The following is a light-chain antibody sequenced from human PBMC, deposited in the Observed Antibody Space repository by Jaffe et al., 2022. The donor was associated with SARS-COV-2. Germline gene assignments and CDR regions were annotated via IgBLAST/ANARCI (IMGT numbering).Light chain of an antibody. Sequence: QSVLTQPPSVSGAPGQRITISCTGSSSNLGAGYAVHWYQQLPGAAPKLLIYDSDHRPSGVPDRFSGSKSGTSASLAISGLQAEDEADYYCQSYDSSLTCVIFGGGTKLTVL. CDR3: QSYDSSLTCVI. CDR2: DSD. CDR1: SSNLGAGYA. V-gene: IGLV1-40*01. J-gene: IGLJ2*01.